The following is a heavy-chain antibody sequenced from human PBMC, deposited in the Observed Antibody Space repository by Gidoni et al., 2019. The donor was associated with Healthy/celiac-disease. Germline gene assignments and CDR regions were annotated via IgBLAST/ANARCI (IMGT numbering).Heavy chain of an antibody. D-gene: IGHD3-10*01. CDR3: ARSPSSSGSYPDY. J-gene: IGHJ4*02. V-gene: IGHV3-21*01. CDR2: ISSSSSYI. CDR1: GFTFSSYS. Sequence: EGQLVESGGGLVKPGGSLRLSCAGSGFTFSSYSMNWVRQAPGKGLEWVSSISSSSSYIYYADSVKGRFTISRDNAKNSLYLQMNSLRAEDTAVYYCARSPSSSGSYPDYWGQGTLVTVSS.